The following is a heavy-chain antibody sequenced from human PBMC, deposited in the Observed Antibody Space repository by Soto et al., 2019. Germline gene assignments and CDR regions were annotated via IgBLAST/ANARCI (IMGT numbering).Heavy chain of an antibody. CDR1: GYTNTSYG. D-gene: IGHD5-12*01. V-gene: IGHV1-18*01. CDR3: ARVRNVDRNYYGMDV. CDR2: ISAYNGNT. Sequence: ASVNVSCKTSGYTNTSYGISWVRQAPGQGLEWMGWISAYNGNTNYAQKLQGRVTMTTDTSTSTAYMELRSLRSDDTAVYYCARVRNVDRNYYGMDVWGQGTTVTVSS. J-gene: IGHJ6*02.